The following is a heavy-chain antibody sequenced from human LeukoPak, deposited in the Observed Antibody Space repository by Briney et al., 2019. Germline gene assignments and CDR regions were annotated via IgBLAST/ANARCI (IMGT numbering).Heavy chain of an antibody. D-gene: IGHD3-22*01. V-gene: IGHV3-33*01. Sequence: GGSLRLSCAASGLTFRNYAMHWVRQAPGRGLEWLAVIWPDGTEKYYADSVMGRFTISRDSSESTLFLQMNSLRTEDTAVYYCARVNGPNSGYYYTLDLWGQGTPVTVSS. CDR3: ARVNGPNSGYYYTLDL. J-gene: IGHJ5*02. CDR1: GLTFRNYA. CDR2: IWPDGTEK.